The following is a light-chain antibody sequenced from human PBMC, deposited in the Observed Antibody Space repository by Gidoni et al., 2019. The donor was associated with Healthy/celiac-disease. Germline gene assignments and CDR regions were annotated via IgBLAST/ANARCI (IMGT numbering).Light chain of an antibody. CDR2: DAS. Sequence: EIVLPQSPATLSLSPGERATLSCMASQSVSSYLAWYQQKPGQAPRLLIYDASNRATGIPARFSGSGSGTDFTLTISSLEPEDFAVYYCQQRSNWLFTFGGGTKVEIK. CDR3: QQRSNWLFT. CDR1: QSVSSY. V-gene: IGKV3-11*01. J-gene: IGKJ4*01.